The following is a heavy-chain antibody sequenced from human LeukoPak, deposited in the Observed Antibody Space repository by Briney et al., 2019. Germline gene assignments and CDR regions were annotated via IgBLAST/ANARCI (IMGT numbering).Heavy chain of an antibody. CDR2: ISDNGVRT. CDR1: GFTFGTYA. Sequence: GGSLGLSCAASGFTFGTYAMSWVRQAPGKGREWVSAISDNGVRTYYADSVKGRFTISRDNSKNTLYLQMNSLRVEDTAVYYCANPLGVAIDFWGQGTLVTVSS. CDR3: ANPLGVAIDF. J-gene: IGHJ4*02. D-gene: IGHD5-12*01. V-gene: IGHV3-23*01.